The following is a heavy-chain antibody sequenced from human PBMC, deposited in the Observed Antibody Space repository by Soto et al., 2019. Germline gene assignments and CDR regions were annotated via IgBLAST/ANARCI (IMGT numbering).Heavy chain of an antibody. D-gene: IGHD4-17*01. V-gene: IGHV1-8*01. CDR1: GYTFTSHD. CDR3: ARWDYGVYARVDF. Sequence: QVQLVQSGAEVKKPGASVKVSCKASGYTFTSHDINWVRQATGQGLEWMGWMNPNSGNTGYAQKFQARVTMTRNTSRSTAYMELSSLRSEDPAVYYCARWDYGVYARVDFWGQGTLVTVSS. J-gene: IGHJ4*02. CDR2: MNPNSGNT.